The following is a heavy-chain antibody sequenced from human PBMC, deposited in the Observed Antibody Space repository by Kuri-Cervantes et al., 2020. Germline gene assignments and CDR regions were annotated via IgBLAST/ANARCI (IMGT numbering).Heavy chain of an antibody. CDR3: ARGGILLQGYFDY. CDR1: EFTFTDYY. CDR2: IGSRGSPI. J-gene: IGHJ4*02. Sequence: GGSLRLSCVASEFTFTDYYMSWIRQAPGKGLEWISDIGSRGSPIYYADSVKGRFTISRDNAKKSLHLQMNSLGAEDTAVYYCARGGILLQGYFDYWGQGTLVTVSS. D-gene: IGHD3-22*01. V-gene: IGHV3-11*01.